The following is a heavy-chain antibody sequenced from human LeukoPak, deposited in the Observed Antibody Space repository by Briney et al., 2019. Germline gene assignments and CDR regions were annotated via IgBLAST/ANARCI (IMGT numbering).Heavy chain of an antibody. D-gene: IGHD2-21*02. Sequence: SETLSLTCTVSGGSISSSSYYWGWIRQPPGKGLEWIGSIYYSGSTYYNPSLKSRVTISVDTSKNQFSLRLSSVTAADTAVYYCAGLAYCGGDCSLYAFDIWGQGTMVTVSS. V-gene: IGHV4-39*07. CDR3: AGLAYCGGDCSLYAFDI. J-gene: IGHJ3*02. CDR1: GGSISSSSYY. CDR2: IYYSGST.